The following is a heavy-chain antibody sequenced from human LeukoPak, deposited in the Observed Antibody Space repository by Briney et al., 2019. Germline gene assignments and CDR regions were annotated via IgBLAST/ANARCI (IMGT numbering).Heavy chain of an antibody. V-gene: IGHV4-34*01. CDR3: ARGRYSYGFDY. CDR2: INHSGST. CDR1: GGPFSGYY. J-gene: IGHJ4*02. D-gene: IGHD5-18*01. Sequence: SETLSLTCAVYGGPFSGYYWSWIRQPPGEGLEWIGEINHSGSTNYNPSLKSRVTISVDTSKNQFSLKLSSVTAADTAVYYCARGRYSYGFDYWGQGTLVTVSS.